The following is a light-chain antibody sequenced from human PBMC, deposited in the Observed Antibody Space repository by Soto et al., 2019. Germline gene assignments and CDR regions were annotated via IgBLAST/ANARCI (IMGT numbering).Light chain of an antibody. Sequence: VVLTQSPATLSLSPGETATLSCRASRHVYINALAWYQQKPGRTPTLLIYGASTRATDIPDRFSATGSGTDFSLTISSVEPEDSAVYYCQQYGASPLTVGPGTRVEI. J-gene: IGKJ3*01. CDR2: GAS. CDR3: QQYGASPLT. V-gene: IGKV3-20*01. CDR1: RHVYINA.